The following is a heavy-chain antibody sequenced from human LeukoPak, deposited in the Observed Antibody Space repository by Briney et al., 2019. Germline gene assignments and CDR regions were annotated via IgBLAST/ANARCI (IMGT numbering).Heavy chain of an antibody. CDR1: GFTFSSYA. CDR3: AKRKKYSGSYSEGY. V-gene: IGHV3-23*01. Sequence: GGSLRLSCAASGFTFSSYAMSWVRQAPGKGLEWVSAISGSGGSTYYADSVKGRFTISRDNSKNTLYLQMNSLRAEDTAVYYCAKRKKYSGSYSEGYWGRGTLVTVSS. J-gene: IGHJ4*02. CDR2: ISGSGGST. D-gene: IGHD1-26*01.